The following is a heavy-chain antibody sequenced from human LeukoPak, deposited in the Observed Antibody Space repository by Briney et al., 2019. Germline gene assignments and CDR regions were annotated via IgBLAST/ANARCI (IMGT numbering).Heavy chain of an antibody. Sequence: GGSLRLSCAASGFTFSNYAMSWVRQAPGKGLEWVSGISGSGGSTYYADSVKGRFSISRDNSKNTLYLQMNSLRAEDTAVYYCARDAGSTGRRLNDYWGQGTLVTVSS. CDR2: ISGSGGST. V-gene: IGHV3-23*01. CDR3: ARDAGSTGRRLNDY. D-gene: IGHD4/OR15-4a*01. CDR1: GFTFSNYA. J-gene: IGHJ4*02.